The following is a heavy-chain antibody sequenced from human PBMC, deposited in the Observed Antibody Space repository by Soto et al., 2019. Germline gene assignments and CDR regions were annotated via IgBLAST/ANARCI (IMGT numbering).Heavy chain of an antibody. CDR2: LSSSSGHI. CDR3: VRHRQASREFDY. J-gene: IGHJ4*02. V-gene: IGHV3-21*01. Sequence: GGSLRLSCAASGFTFSSYSMNWVRQAPGKGLEWVSSLSSSSGHIFYAASVRGRFTISRDNAKNSLYLQMNSLRAEDTAAYYCVRHRQASREFDYWGQVTLVTGSS. D-gene: IGHD2-2*01. CDR1: GFTFSSYS.